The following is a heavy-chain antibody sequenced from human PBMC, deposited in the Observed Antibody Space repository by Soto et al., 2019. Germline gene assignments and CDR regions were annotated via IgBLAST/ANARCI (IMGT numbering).Heavy chain of an antibody. CDR3: ARDTTTVVTYPKWFDP. CDR1: GGTFSSYT. Sequence: QVQLVQSGAEVKKPGSSVKVSCKASGGTFSSYTISWVRQAPGQGLEWMGRIIPILGIANYAQKFQGRVTITADKSTSTAYMELSSLRSEDTAVYYCARDTTTVVTYPKWFDPWGQGTLVTVSS. CDR2: IIPILGIA. J-gene: IGHJ5*02. D-gene: IGHD4-17*01. V-gene: IGHV1-69*08.